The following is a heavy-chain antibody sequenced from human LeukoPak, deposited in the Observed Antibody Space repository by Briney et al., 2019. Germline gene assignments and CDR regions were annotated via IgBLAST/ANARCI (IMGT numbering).Heavy chain of an antibody. D-gene: IGHD4-17*01. CDR1: GGSFSGYY. CDR3: ARDPLSSYGGNRYYYYGMDV. J-gene: IGHJ6*02. V-gene: IGHV4-34*01. Sequence: SETLSLTCAVYGGSFSGYYWSWIRQPPGKGLEWIGEINHSGSTNYNPSLKSRVTISVDTSKNQFSLKLSSVTAADTAVYYCARDPLSSYGGNRYYYYGMDVWGQGTTVTVSS. CDR2: INHSGST.